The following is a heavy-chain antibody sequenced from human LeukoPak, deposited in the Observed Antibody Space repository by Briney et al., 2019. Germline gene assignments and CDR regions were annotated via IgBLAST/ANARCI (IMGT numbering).Heavy chain of an antibody. V-gene: IGHV1-69*13. CDR3: AGLYDSSGYYYAY. J-gene: IGHJ4*02. CDR1: GGTFSSYA. CDR2: IIPIFGTA. Sequence: ASVKVSCKASGGTFSSYAISWVRQAPGQGLEWMGGIIPIFGTANYAQKFQGRVTITADESTSTAYMELSSLRSEDTAVYYCAGLYDSSGYYYAYWGQGTLVTASS. D-gene: IGHD3-22*01.